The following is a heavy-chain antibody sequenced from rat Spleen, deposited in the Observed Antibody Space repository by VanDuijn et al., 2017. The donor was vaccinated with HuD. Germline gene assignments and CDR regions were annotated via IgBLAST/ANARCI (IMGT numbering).Heavy chain of an antibody. D-gene: IGHD1-12*02. CDR2: ISTGGGNT. CDR3: ARHDHSDGLGDY. CDR1: GFTFSNYD. Sequence: EVQLVESGGGLVQPGNSLKLSCAASGFTFSNYDMAWVRQAPTKGLEWIASISTGGGNTYYRDSVKGRFTISRDNAKNTQYLQMDSLRSEDMATYYCARHDHSDGLGDYWGQGVMVTVSS. V-gene: IGHV5S23*01. J-gene: IGHJ2*01.